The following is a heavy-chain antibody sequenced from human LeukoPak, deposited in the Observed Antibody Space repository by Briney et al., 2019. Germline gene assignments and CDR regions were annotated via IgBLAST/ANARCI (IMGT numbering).Heavy chain of an antibody. CDR3: AREAIVVVPAALADN. Sequence: ASVKVSCKASGYTFTGYYMHWVRQAPGQGLEWMGWINPNNGGTNYAQKFQGRVTMTRDTSISTAYMELSRLRSDDTAVYYCAREAIVVVPAALADNWGQGTLVTVSS. J-gene: IGHJ4*02. CDR2: INPNNGGT. V-gene: IGHV1-2*02. D-gene: IGHD2-2*01. CDR1: GYTFTGYY.